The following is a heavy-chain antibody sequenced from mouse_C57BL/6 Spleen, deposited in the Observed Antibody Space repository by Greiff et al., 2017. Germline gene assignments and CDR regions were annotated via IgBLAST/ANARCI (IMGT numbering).Heavy chain of an antibody. CDR1: GYTFTSYD. V-gene: IGHV1-85*01. J-gene: IGHJ3*01. D-gene: IGHD1-1*01. CDR2: IYPRDGST. Sequence: VQLQESGPELVKPGASVKLSCKASGYTFTSYDINWVKQRPGQGLEWIGWIYPRDGSTKYNEKFKGKATLTVDTSSSTAYMELHSLTSEDSAVYFCARSTVVAPFAYWGQGTLVTVSA. CDR3: ARSTVVAPFAY.